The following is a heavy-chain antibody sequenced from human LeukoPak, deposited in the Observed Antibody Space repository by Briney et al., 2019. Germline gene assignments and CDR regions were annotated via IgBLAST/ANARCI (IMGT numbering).Heavy chain of an antibody. CDR1: GGSISSGSYY. CDR2: IYYSGST. Sequence: SETLSLTCTVSGGSISSGSYYWSWIRQPAGKGLEWIAFIYYSGSTNYNPSLKSRVTISVDTSKNQFSLKLSSVTAADTAVYYCAREIRDGYNLAYWGQGTLVTVSS. CDR3: AREIRDGYNLAY. J-gene: IGHJ4*02. D-gene: IGHD5-24*01. V-gene: IGHV4-61*10.